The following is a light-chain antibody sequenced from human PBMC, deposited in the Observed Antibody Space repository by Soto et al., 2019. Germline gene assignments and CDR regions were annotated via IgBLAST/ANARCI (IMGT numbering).Light chain of an antibody. CDR1: SCNIGSNT. Sequence: QSVLTQPPSASGTPGQRVTISCSGSSCNIGSNTVNWYQQLPGTAPKLLIYSNNQRPSGVPDRFSGSKSRTSASLAISGRQSEDDADYYCAAWDDSLNGVVFGGGTQLTVL. CDR2: SNN. J-gene: IGLJ2*01. V-gene: IGLV1-44*01. CDR3: AAWDDSLNGVV.